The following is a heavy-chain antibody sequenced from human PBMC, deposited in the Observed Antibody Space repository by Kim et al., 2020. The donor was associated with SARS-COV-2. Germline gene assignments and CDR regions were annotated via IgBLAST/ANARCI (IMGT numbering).Heavy chain of an antibody. Sequence: SLKSRVTISVDTSKNQFSLKLSSVTAADTAVYYCARWVSDYGDYDLPFDYWGQGTLVTVSS. CDR3: ARWVSDYGDYDLPFDY. D-gene: IGHD4-17*01. J-gene: IGHJ4*02. V-gene: IGHV4-31*02.